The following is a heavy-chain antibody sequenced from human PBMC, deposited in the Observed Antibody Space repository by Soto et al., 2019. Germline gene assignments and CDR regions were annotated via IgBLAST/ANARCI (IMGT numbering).Heavy chain of an antibody. CDR2: IYYSGST. CDR1: GGSSGSFY. Sequence: ALVLLCLRCSVAGGSSGSFYWSWIRKHPGKGLEWIGYIYYSGSTNYNPSLKSRVTISVDTSKNQSSLKLSSVTAADTAVYYCARGYDSTSRSSGFWFAPWGQGTLVTVSS. V-gene: IGHV4-59*01. CDR3: ARGYDSTSRSSGFWFAP. D-gene: IGHD6-6*01. J-gene: IGHJ5*02.